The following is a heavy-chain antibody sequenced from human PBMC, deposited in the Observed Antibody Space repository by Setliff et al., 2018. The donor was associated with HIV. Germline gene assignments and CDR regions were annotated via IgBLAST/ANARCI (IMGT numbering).Heavy chain of an antibody. CDR3: TRGFLMGMAV. V-gene: IGHV4-59*11. Sequence: KPSETLSLTCTISGGSINSHYWSWIRQPPGKGLEWIGYIYYAGYTGSTTYKPSLRSRVTISVDTTKNQFSLNLTSVTAADTAVYYCTRGFLMGMAVWGKGTTVTVSS. CDR1: GGSINSHY. J-gene: IGHJ6*04. CDR2: IYYAGYTGST. D-gene: IGHD3-16*01.